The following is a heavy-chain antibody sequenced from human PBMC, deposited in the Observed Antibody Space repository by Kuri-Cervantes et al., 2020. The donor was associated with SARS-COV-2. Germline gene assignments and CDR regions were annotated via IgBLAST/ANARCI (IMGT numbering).Heavy chain of an antibody. CDR2: IKQDGSEK. CDR1: GFTFDDYG. J-gene: IGHJ4*02. Sequence: GGSLRLSCAASGFTFDDYGMSWVRQAPGKGLEWVANIKQDGSEKYYVDSVKGRFTISRDNAKNSLYLQMNSLKAEDTAVYYCARAVLGVVAYFDYWGQGTLVTVSS. CDR3: ARAVLGVVAYFDY. V-gene: IGHV3-7*04. D-gene: IGHD3-3*01.